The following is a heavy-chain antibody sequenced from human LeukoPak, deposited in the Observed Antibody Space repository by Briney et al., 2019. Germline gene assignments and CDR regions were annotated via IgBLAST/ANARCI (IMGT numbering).Heavy chain of an antibody. CDR2: ISTGSIYI. J-gene: IGHJ5*02. V-gene: IGHV3-21*01. D-gene: IGHD6-19*01. Sequence: GGSLRLSCAASGFTFSSYSMNWVRQAPGKGLEWVSSISTGSIYIYYADSVKGRFTISRDNAKNSLYLQMNSLRAEDTAVYYCARDSETVTSTSSWFDPWGQGTLVTVSS. CDR3: ARDSETVTSTSSWFDP. CDR1: GFTFSSYS.